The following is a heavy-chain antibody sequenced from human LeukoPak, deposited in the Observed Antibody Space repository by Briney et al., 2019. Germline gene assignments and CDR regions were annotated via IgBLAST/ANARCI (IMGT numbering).Heavy chain of an antibody. J-gene: IGHJ2*01. V-gene: IGHV4-39*01. CDR3: ARHQNYWYFDL. CDR2: IYYSGST. Sequence: PSETLSLTCTVTGGSISSGGYYWSWIRQPPGKGLEWIGSIYYSGSTYYNPSLKSRATISVDTSKNQFSLKLSSVTAADTAVYYCARHQNYWYFDLWGRGTLVTVSS. CDR1: GGSISSGGYY.